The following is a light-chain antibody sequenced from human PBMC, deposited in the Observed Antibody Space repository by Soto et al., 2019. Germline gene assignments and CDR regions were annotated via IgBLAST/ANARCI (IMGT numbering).Light chain of an antibody. Sequence: EIVMTQSPATLSVSPGERATRSCRASQSVSSNLAWYQQKPGQAPRLLIYGASTRATGIPARFSGSGSGTEFTLTISSLQSEDFAVYYCQQYNNWPHTFGQGTKADIK. CDR3: QQYNNWPHT. CDR1: QSVSSN. CDR2: GAS. J-gene: IGKJ2*01. V-gene: IGKV3-15*01.